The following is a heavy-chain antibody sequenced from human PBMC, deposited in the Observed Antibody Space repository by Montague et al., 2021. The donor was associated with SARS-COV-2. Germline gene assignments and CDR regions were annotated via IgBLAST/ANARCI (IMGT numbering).Heavy chain of an antibody. D-gene: IGHD2-15*01. J-gene: IGHJ2*01. CDR2: IYWDDDK. V-gene: IGHV2-5*02. Sequence: PALVKPTQTLTLTCTFSGFSLSTSGVGVGWIRQPPGKALEWLALIYWDDDKRYSPSLKSRLTITKDTSKNQVVLTMTNIDPVDTATYYCAHVGMACSGGSCYPKIKDGYFDLWGRGTLVTVSS. CDR3: AHVGMACSGGSCYPKIKDGYFDL. CDR1: GFSLSTSGVG.